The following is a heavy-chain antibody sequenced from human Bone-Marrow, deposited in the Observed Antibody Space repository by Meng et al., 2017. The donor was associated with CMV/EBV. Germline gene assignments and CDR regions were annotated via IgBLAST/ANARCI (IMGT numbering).Heavy chain of an antibody. CDR3: ARDGAHETIFGVVHYYGMDV. Sequence: SETLSLTCTVSGGSISSYYWSWIRQPPGKGLEWIGYIYYSGSTNYNPSLKSRVTISVDTSKNQFSLKLSSVTAADTAVYYCARDGAHETIFGVVHYYGMDVWGQGTTATVSS. CDR2: IYYSGST. J-gene: IGHJ6*02. V-gene: IGHV4-59*01. CDR1: GGSISSYY. D-gene: IGHD3-3*01.